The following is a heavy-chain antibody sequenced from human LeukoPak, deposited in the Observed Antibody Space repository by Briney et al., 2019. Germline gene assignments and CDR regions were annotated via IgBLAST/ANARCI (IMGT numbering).Heavy chain of an antibody. V-gene: IGHV4-31*03. J-gene: IGHJ4*02. CDR3: ERGPEWLPFVN. D-gene: IGHD5-12*01. Sequence: SETRSLTCTVSGCSISSGGYYWGWIRQQPGKGLVWIGQSFYSGGTYYNPSPERRGSSSVDTAKKKLCLKRSDVRAADTAAYYCERGPEWLPFVNWGQGTLVTVSS. CDR2: SFYSGGT. CDR1: GCSISSGGYY.